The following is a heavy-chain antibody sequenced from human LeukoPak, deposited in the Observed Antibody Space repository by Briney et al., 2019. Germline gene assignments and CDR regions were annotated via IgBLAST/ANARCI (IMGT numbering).Heavy chain of an antibody. V-gene: IGHV3-23*01. J-gene: IGHJ4*02. D-gene: IGHD6-13*01. CDR3: AKDGSSSWYSFDY. CDR2: ISGSGGST. Sequence: GGSLRLSCAASGFTFSSYAMSWVRQAPGKGLEWVSAISGSGGSTYYADSVKGRFTISRDNSKNTLYLQMNSLRAEDTAAYYCAKDGSSSWYSFDYWGQGTLVTVSS. CDR1: GFTFSSYA.